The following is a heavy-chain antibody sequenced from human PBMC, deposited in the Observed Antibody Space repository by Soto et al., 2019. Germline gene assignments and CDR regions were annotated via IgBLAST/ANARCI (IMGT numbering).Heavy chain of an antibody. V-gene: IGHV1-3*01. Sequence: QVQLVQSGAEVKKPGASVKVSCKASGYTFTSYAMHWVRQAPGQRLEWMGWINAGNGNTKYSQKFQGRVTITRDTSASTAYMELSSLRSEDTAVYYCARDSDVTMVRGVMYYYYGMDVWGQGTTFTVSS. CDR1: GYTFTSYA. CDR2: INAGNGNT. J-gene: IGHJ6*02. D-gene: IGHD3-10*01. CDR3: ARDSDVTMVRGVMYYYYGMDV.